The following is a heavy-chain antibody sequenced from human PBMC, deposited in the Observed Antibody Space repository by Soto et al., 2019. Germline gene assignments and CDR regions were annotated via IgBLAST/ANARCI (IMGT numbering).Heavy chain of an antibody. V-gene: IGHV3-30-3*01. Sequence: GGSLRLSCAASGFTFSPYTMHWVRQAPGKGLEWVAVISYDGSTDYNPDSVKGRFTISRDNPKNTVYLQINSLRAEDTAIYYCARGGGFCGGDCYKGGIDYWGQGALVTVSS. CDR2: ISYDGSTD. CDR1: GFTFSPYT. J-gene: IGHJ4*02. D-gene: IGHD2-21*02. CDR3: ARGGGFCGGDCYKGGIDY.